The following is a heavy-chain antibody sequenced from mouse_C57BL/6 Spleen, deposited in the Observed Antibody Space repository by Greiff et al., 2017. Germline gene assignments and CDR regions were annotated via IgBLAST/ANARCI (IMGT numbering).Heavy chain of an antibody. CDR1: GYTFTDYY. CDR3: ARCGWFDY. D-gene: IGHD3-3*01. V-gene: IGHV1-26*01. CDR2: INPNNGGT. Sequence: EVKLVESGPELVKPGASVKISCKASGYTFTDYYMNWVKQSHGKSLEWIGDINPNNGGTSYNQKFKGKATLTVNKSSSTAYMELRSLTSEDSAVYYCARCGWFDYWGQGTTLTVSS. J-gene: IGHJ2*01.